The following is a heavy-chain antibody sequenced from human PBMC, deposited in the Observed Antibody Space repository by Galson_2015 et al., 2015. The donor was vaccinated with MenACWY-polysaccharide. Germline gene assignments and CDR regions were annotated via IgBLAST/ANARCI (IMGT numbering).Heavy chain of an antibody. CDR2: IHPNNGGT. Sequence: SVKVSCKASGYTFSGYHIHWVRQAPGQGLEWMGWIHPNNGGTNYAQKFQGRVTMTRDTSISTVYMELNRLRSDDTAVYHCRRGGYGTGSGSYWGQGTLVTVSS. J-gene: IGHJ4*02. D-gene: IGHD3-10*01. V-gene: IGHV1-2*02. CDR1: GYTFSGYH. CDR3: RRGGYGTGSGSY.